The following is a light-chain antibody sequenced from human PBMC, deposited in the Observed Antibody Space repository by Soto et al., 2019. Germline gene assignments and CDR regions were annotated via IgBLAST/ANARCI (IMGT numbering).Light chain of an antibody. J-gene: IGKJ4*01. V-gene: IGKV1-12*01. Sequence: DIQLTQSPSSVSASVGDRVTITCRASQDISRSLHWYQQKPGKAPELLIHVASSLQSGVPSRFSGSGSGAHFILTISSLQPEDSATYYCQQAHSFPRAFGGGTRVEIK. CDR3: QQAHSFPRA. CDR2: VAS. CDR1: QDISRS.